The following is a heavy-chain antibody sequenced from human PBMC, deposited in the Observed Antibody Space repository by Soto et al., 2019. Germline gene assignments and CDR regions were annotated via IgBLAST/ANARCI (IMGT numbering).Heavy chain of an antibody. D-gene: IGHD5-18*01. Sequence: GGSLRLSCAASGLSFSSHAMHWVRQAPGKGLEWVAVISFDGSGQDYADSVKGRFTISRDASKSTVYLQMNSLRPDDTAMYYCARVGPTKRIQRWHYFDHWGQGTRVTVSS. CDR2: ISFDGSGQ. J-gene: IGHJ4*02. CDR3: ARVGPTKRIQRWHYFDH. CDR1: GLSFSSHA. V-gene: IGHV3-30-3*01.